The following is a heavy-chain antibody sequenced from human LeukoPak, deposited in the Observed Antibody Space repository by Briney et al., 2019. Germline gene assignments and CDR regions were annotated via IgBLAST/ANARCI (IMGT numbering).Heavy chain of an antibody. V-gene: IGHV4-59*01. J-gene: IGHJ4*02. Sequence: SETLSLTCTVSDGSISNYYWSWIRQSPGKGLEWIGYIFYSGSTKYNPSLKSRVTISVNTSKNQFSLKLSSVTAADTAVYYCARDLSGGAAIDYRGQGTLVTVSS. CDR3: ARDLSGGAAIDY. D-gene: IGHD1-26*01. CDR1: DGSISNYY. CDR2: IFYSGST.